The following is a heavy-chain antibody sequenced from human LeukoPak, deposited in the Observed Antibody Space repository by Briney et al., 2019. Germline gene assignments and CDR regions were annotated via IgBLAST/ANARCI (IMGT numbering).Heavy chain of an antibody. D-gene: IGHD3-10*01. CDR2: IYYSGST. CDR3: ARGRQVSGSPIFDY. J-gene: IGHJ4*02. Sequence: SQTLSLTCTVSGGSISSGGYYWSWIRQHPGKGLEWIGYIYYSGSTYYNPSLKSRVTISVDTSKNQLSLKLSSVTAVDTAVYYCARGRQVSGSPIFDYWGQGTLVTVSS. CDR1: GGSISSGGYY. V-gene: IGHV4-31*03.